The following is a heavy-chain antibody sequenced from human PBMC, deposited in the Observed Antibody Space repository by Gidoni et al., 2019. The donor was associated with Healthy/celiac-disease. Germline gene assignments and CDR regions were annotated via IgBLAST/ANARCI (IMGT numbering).Heavy chain of an antibody. Sequence: QVQLLQSGDEVKKPGAALKVSCKASVYTFPDSFMHRVRQDPGQGLEWMGWINPNSGGTNYAQKCQGRVTMSRDTSISTAYMELSRLRSDDTAVYYCARDQAPYSGSYYPDYWGQGTLVTVSS. CDR3: ARDQAPYSGSYYPDY. D-gene: IGHD1-26*01. CDR2: INPNSGGT. CDR1: VYTFPDSF. V-gene: IGHV1-2*02. J-gene: IGHJ4*02.